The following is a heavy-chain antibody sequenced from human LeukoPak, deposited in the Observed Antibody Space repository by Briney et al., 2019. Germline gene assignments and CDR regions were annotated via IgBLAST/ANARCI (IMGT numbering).Heavy chain of an antibody. V-gene: IGHV1-69*06. D-gene: IGHD2-21*02. Sequence: SVKVSCKASRGTFSSYAISWVRQARGQGLEWMGGIIPIFGTANYAQKFQGRVTITADKSTSTAYMELSSLRSEDTAVYYCASDCGGDCYPPAEYFQHWGQGTLVTVSS. CDR1: RGTFSSYA. J-gene: IGHJ1*01. CDR2: IIPIFGTA. CDR3: ASDCGGDCYPPAEYFQH.